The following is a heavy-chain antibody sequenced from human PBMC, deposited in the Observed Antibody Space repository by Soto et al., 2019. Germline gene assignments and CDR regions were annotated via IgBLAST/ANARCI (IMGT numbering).Heavy chain of an antibody. CDR3: ARDQAVFPSPSDY. J-gene: IGHJ4*02. Sequence: QVLVVQSGAEVKKPGASVEVTCKVSGYTFASYGISWVRQAPGQGLQWMGWISGYNGDTRYAQQFQGRVTMTTDTSTNTAYLELRSLRSDDTAVYYCARDQAVFPSPSDYWGQGTLVTVSS. V-gene: IGHV1-18*01. CDR1: GYTFASYG. CDR2: ISGYNGDT.